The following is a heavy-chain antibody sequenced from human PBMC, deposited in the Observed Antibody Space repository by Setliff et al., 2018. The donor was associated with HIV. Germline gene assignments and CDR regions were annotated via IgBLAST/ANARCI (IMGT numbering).Heavy chain of an antibody. Sequence: ASVKVSCKASGYTFTSYDINWVRQATGQGLEWMGWMNPNSGNSGYAQKFQGRFTISRDNSRNSLYLQMNSLREEDTAVYYCARDIDYWSPAARRFFYYMDVWGKGTTVTVSS. D-gene: IGHD6-6*01. CDR2: MNPNSGNS. CDR1: GYTFTSYD. J-gene: IGHJ6*03. V-gene: IGHV1-8*02. CDR3: ARDIDYWSPAARRFFYYMDV.